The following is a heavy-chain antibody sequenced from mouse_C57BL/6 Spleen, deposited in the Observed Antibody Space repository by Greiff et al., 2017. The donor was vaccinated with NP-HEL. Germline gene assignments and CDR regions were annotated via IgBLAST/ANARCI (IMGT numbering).Heavy chain of an antibody. D-gene: IGHD2-2*01. CDR3: ARGNGYYWYFDV. CDR1: GYTFTDYN. Sequence: EVQLQQSGPELVKPGASVKMSCKASGYTFTDYNMHWVKQSHGKSLEWIGYINPNNGGTSYNQKFKGKATLTVNKSSSTAYMELRSLTSEDSAVYYCARGNGYYWYFDVWGTGTTVTVSS. CDR2: INPNNGGT. V-gene: IGHV1-22*01. J-gene: IGHJ1*03.